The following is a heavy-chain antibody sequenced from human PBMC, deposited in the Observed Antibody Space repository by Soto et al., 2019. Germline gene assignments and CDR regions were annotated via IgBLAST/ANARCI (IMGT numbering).Heavy chain of an antibody. V-gene: IGHV1-69*12. D-gene: IGHD2-21*01. CDR2: IVPMFAAP. J-gene: IGHJ6*01. Sequence: QVLLVQSGAEVKKPGSSVRVSCKTSGGTFSSFAISWVRLAPGQGLEWMGVIVPMFAAPTYAQKFQGRVSITADESTRTAYMELSRLRSDDTAVYYCARDRVMRGNAYSYGMDVWGQGTTVTVSS. CDR3: ARDRVMRGNAYSYGMDV. CDR1: GGTFSSFA.